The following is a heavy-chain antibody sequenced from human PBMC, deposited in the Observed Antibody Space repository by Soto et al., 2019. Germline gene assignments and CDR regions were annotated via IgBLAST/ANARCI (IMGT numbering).Heavy chain of an antibody. CDR2: ISSSSSYI. J-gene: IGHJ3*02. Sequence: GGSLRLSCAASGFTFSSYSMNWVRQAPGKGLEWVSSISSSSSYIYYADSVKGRFTISRDNAKNSLYLQMNSLRAEDTAVYYCARDRNSGYDFAAFDIWGQGTMVTVSS. D-gene: IGHD5-12*01. CDR1: GFTFSSYS. V-gene: IGHV3-21*01. CDR3: ARDRNSGYDFAAFDI.